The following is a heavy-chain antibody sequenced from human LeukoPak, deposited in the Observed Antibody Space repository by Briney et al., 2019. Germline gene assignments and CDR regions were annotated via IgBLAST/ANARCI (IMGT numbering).Heavy chain of an antibody. CDR2: INIYNGNT. D-gene: IGHD5-18*01. V-gene: IGHV1-18*01. CDR1: GGTFSSYA. J-gene: IGHJ4*02. CDR3: APGGYSYAGDY. Sequence: ASVKVSCKASGGTFSSYAISWVRQAPGQGLEWLGWINIYNGNTNYAQNLQGRLTMTTDTSTSTVYMELSSLRSEDTAVYYCAPGGYSYAGDYWGQGTLVTVSS.